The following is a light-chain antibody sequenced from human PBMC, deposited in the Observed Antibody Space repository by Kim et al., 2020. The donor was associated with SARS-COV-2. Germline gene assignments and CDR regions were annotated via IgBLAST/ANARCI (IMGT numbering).Light chain of an antibody. CDR2: NKN. CDR1: SLRKYY. J-gene: IGLJ3*02. CDR3: NSRDNSADRLGV. V-gene: IGLV3-19*01. Sequence: LGKTVRITCQGDSLRKYYGDWYQQKPGQAPVILIYNKNNRPSGIPDRFSVSTSGNTASLTITGAQAEDEADYYCNSRDNSADRLGVFGGGTQLTVL.